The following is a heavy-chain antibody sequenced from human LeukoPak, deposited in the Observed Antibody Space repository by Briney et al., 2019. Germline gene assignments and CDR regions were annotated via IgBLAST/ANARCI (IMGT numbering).Heavy chain of an antibody. J-gene: IGHJ3*02. V-gene: IGHV3-7*01. CDR1: GFIFSSYW. Sequence: GGSLRLSCAASGFIFSSYWMSWVRQAPGKGLEWVANIKEDGSEKYYVDSVKGRFTISRDNAKTSLYLRMNSLRAEDTAVYYCARLTGYSSPYEAFDIWGQGTMVTVSS. D-gene: IGHD6-13*01. CDR3: ARLTGYSSPYEAFDI. CDR2: IKEDGSEK.